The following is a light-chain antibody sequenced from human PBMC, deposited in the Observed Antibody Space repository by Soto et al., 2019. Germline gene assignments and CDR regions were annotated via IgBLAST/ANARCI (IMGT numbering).Light chain of an antibody. J-gene: IGLJ3*02. CDR3: QTWGSGSWV. Sequence: QPVLTQSPSASASLGASVKLTCTLSSGHSSHAIAWHQLQPEKGPRYLMKLNNDGSHSKGDGIPDRFTGSSSGAERYLTISSLQPEDEADYYCQTWGSGSWVFGGGTKLTVL. V-gene: IGLV4-69*01. CDR2: LNNDGSH. CDR1: SGHSSHA.